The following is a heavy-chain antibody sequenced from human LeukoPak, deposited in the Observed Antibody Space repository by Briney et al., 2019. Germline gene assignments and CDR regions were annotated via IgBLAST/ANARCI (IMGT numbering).Heavy chain of an antibody. V-gene: IGHV1-58*02. CDR3: AAGLASVGATAS. CDR2: IVVGSGNT. CDR1: GFTFTSSA. D-gene: IGHD1-26*01. J-gene: IGHJ4*02. Sequence: SVKVSCKASGFTFTSSAMQWVRQARGQRLEWIGWIVVGSGNTNYAQKFQERVTITRDMSTSTAYMELSSLRSEDTAVYYCAAGLASVGATASWGQGTLVTVSS.